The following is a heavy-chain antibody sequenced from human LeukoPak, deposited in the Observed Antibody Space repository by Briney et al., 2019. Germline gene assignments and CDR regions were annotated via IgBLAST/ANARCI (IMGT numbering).Heavy chain of an antibody. Sequence: SETLSLTCTVSGYSISSGYYWGWIRQPPGKGLEWIGSIYHSGSTYYNPSLKSRVTISLDTSKNHFSLKLSSVTAADTAVYYCARDTSVATIRYNWFDPWGQGTLVTVSS. J-gene: IGHJ5*02. D-gene: IGHD5-12*01. V-gene: IGHV4-38-2*02. CDR1: GYSISSGYY. CDR2: IYHSGST. CDR3: ARDTSVATIRYNWFDP.